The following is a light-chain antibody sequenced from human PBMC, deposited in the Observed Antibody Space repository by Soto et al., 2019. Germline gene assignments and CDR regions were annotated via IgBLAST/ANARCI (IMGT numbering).Light chain of an antibody. CDR2: EVS. V-gene: IGLV2-18*03. Sequence: QSALTQPPSVSGSPGPSVTISCTGTSSDVGSYNRVSWYQQPPGTATQLIISEVSNRPSGISDRFSGSKSGNMASLTTSGLQAEDEADYYCTSYTNSDSWVFGGGTKVTAL. CDR3: TSYTNSDSWV. J-gene: IGLJ3*02. CDR1: SSDVGSYNR.